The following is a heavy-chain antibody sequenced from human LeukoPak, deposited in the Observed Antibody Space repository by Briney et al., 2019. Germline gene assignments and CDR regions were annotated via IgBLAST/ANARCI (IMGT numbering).Heavy chain of an antibody. Sequence: PGGSLRLSCAASGFTVSSNYMSWVRQAPGKGLEWVPVIYSGGSTYYADSVKGRFTISRDNSKNTLYLQMNSLRAEDTAVYYCARGSSTSMLGYYYYYYMDVWGKGTTVTISS. V-gene: IGHV3-53*01. J-gene: IGHJ6*03. CDR1: GFTVSSNY. D-gene: IGHD2-2*01. CDR2: IYSGGST. CDR3: ARGSSTSMLGYYYYYYMDV.